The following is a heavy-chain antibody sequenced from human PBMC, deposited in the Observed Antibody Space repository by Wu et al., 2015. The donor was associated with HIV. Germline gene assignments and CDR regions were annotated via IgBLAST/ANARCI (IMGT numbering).Heavy chain of an antibody. D-gene: IGHD3-22*01. CDR1: GYTFITYA. J-gene: IGHJ3*02. Sequence: QDQLVQSGGEVKKPGASVKVSCKASGYTFITYAISWLRQAPGQGLEWMGLISAYHGKADYAQKFQDRVALTTDTATATAYMELRRLTSDDTAVYYCARDDAVRYMIVVDIRSLDIWGRRTSGRRLF. V-gene: IGHV1-18*01. CDR3: ARDDAVRYMIVVDIRSLDI. CDR2: ISAYHGKA.